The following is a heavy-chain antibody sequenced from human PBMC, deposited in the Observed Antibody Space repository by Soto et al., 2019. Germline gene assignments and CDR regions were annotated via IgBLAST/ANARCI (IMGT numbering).Heavy chain of an antibody. J-gene: IGHJ4*02. V-gene: IGHV3-21*01. CDR1: GFTFSSYS. CDR2: ISSSSSYI. CDR3: ARGPATIPY. Sequence: EVQLVESGGGLVKPGGSLRLSCAASGFTFSSYSMNWVHQAPGKGLEWVSSISSSSSYIYYADSVKGRFTISRDNAKNSLYLQMNSLRAEDTAVYYCARGPATIPYWGQGTLVTVSS. D-gene: IGHD5-12*01.